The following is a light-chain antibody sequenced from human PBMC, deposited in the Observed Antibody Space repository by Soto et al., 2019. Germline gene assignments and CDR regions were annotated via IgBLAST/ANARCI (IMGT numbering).Light chain of an antibody. CDR3: QEYNSDSWT. V-gene: IGKV1-5*03. J-gene: IGKJ1*01. CDR2: KAS. CDR1: QSISSW. Sequence: DIQMAQSPSILSSSVLDSFTITCRASQSISSWLAWYQQKPGKAPKLLIYKASGLESGIPSRFSGSGSGTEFNLTISTLQGDDFATYYCQEYNSDSWTFGQGTKVDIK.